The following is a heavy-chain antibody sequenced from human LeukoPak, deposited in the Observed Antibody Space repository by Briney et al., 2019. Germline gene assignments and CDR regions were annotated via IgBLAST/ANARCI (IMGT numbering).Heavy chain of an antibody. V-gene: IGHV4-34*01. CDR2: INHSGST. CDR1: GGSFSGYY. CDR3: AILAPEPLDY. J-gene: IGHJ4*02. Sequence: SETLSLTCAVYGGSFSGYYWSWIRQPPGKGLEWIGEINHSGSTNYNPSIKSRVTISVDTSKNQFSLKLSSVTAADTAVYYGAILAPEPLDYWGQGTLVTVSS. D-gene: IGHD1-14*01.